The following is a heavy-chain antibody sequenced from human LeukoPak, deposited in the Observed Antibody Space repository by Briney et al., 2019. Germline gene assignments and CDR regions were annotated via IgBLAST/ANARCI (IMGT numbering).Heavy chain of an antibody. CDR1: GGSISTTNW. CDR3: SRENGAFSPFGF. J-gene: IGHJ4*02. Sequence: PSETLSHTCGVSGGSISTTNWWSWVRQSPGQGLEWIGEISLSGLTNYSPSLSGRVTMSLDKPKNQLSLNPSSVTAADTAVYYCSRENGAFSPFGFWGQGTLVTVPS. CDR2: ISLSGLT. D-gene: IGHD2-8*01. V-gene: IGHV4-4*02.